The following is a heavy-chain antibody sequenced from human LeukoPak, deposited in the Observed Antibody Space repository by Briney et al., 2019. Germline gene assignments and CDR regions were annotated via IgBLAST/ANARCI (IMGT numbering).Heavy chain of an antibody. D-gene: IGHD6-6*01. V-gene: IGHV4-59*01. CDR1: GGSISSYY. CDR2: IYYSGST. Sequence: SEALSLTCTVSGGSISSYYWSWIRQPPGKGLEWIGYIYYSGSTNYNPSLKSRVTISVDTSKNQFSLELSSVTAADTAVYYCARGTSSKKYCMDVWGQGTTVTVSS. J-gene: IGHJ6*02. CDR3: ARGTSSKKYCMDV.